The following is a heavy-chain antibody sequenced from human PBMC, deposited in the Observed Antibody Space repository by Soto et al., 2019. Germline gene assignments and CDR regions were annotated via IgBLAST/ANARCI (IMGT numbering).Heavy chain of an antibody. CDR2: ISYDGSNK. D-gene: IGHD3-22*01. CDR1: GFTFSSYG. V-gene: IGHV3-30*18. J-gene: IGHJ4*02. CDR3: AKAGQDYDSSPPDY. Sequence: QVQLVESGGGVVQPGRSLRLSCAASGFTFSSYGMHWVRQAPGKGLEWVAVISYDGSNKYYADSVKGRFTISRDNSKNTLYLQMNSLRDEDTAVYYCAKAGQDYDSSPPDYWGQGTLVTVSS.